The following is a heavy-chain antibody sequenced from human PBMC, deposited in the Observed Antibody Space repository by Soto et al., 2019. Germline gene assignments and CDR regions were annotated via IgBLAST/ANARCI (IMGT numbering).Heavy chain of an antibody. J-gene: IGHJ5*02. CDR1: GFTFSTSG. CDR2: ISHDGGGT. V-gene: IGHV3-30*18. Sequence: QVQLVESGGGVVQSGRSLRLSCAASGFTFSTSGMHWIRQAPGKGLEWVAMISHDGGGTYYVDSVKGRSTISRDTDKNTLHLQMDSLRPEDTATYYCAKDWGSSGWYNWFDPWGQGTLVTVSS. CDR3: AKDWGSSGWYNWFDP. D-gene: IGHD6-13*01.